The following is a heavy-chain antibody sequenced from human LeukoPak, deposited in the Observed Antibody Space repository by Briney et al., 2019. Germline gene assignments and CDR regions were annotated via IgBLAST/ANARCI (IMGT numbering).Heavy chain of an antibody. D-gene: IGHD2-2*01. J-gene: IGHJ5*02. CDR2: INHSGST. CDR3: ARGGGSTSADWFDP. V-gene: IGHV4-34*01. Sequence: SETLSLTCAVYGGSFSGYYWSWTRQPPGKGLEWIGEINHSGSTNYNPSLKSRVTISVDTSKNQFSLKLSSVTAADTAVYYCARGGGSTSADWFDPWGQGTLVAVSS. CDR1: GGSFSGYY.